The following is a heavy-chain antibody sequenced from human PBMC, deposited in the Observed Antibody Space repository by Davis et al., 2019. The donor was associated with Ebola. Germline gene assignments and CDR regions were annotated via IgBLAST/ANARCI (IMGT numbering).Heavy chain of an antibody. Sequence: GESLKISCAASGFTLSGYDMSWVRQAPGKGLEWVSTYGTSADTYYADSVKGRFTISRDNSKNTLYLQMNGLRVEDTAIYYCAKDNRNIWSEVWGQGTMVTVSS. CDR2: GTSADT. CDR1: GFTLSGYD. CDR3: AKDNRNIWSEV. V-gene: IGHV3-23*01. D-gene: IGHD2/OR15-2a*01. J-gene: IGHJ3*01.